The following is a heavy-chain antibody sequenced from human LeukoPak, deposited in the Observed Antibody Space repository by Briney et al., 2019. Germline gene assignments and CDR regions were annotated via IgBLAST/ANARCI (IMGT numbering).Heavy chain of an antibody. CDR1: GFTISNYS. V-gene: IGHV3-48*01. CDR3: AREGDYDSSGFSDAFDI. CDR2: ISSSSATI. Sequence: GGSLRLSCAASGFTISNYSMNWVRQAPGKGLEWVSYISSSSATIYYADSVEGRFTISRDNAKNSLYLQMNSLRAEDTAVYYCAREGDYDSSGFSDAFDIWGQGTMVTVSS. D-gene: IGHD3-22*01. J-gene: IGHJ3*02.